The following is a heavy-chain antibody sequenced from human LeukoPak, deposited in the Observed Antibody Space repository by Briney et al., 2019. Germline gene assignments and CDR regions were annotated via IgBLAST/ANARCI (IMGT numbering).Heavy chain of an antibody. Sequence: ASVTVSCKASGYTFNNHYMYWVRQAPGQGLEWMGVINPSGGSTSYAQKFQGRVTMTRDTSTRTVYMEVNSLRSEDTAVYYCARQGTYSSAIGMGSWGQGTLVTVSS. CDR1: GYTFNNHY. J-gene: IGHJ5*02. V-gene: IGHV1-46*02. CDR2: INPSGGST. CDR3: ARQGTYSSAIGMGS. D-gene: IGHD6-19*01.